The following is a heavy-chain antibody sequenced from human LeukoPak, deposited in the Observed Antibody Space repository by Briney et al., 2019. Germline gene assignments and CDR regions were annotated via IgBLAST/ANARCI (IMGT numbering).Heavy chain of an antibody. CDR1: GFTFDDYA. CDR2: ISGDGGST. CDR3: AKDGTVGDYVWGSSDY. Sequence: GGSLRLSCAASGFTFDDYAMHWVRQAPGKGLEWVSLISGDGGSTHYADSVKGRFTISRDNSKNSLYLQMNSLRTEDTALYYCAKDGTVGDYVWGSSDYWGQGTLVTVSS. J-gene: IGHJ4*02. V-gene: IGHV3-43*02. D-gene: IGHD3-16*01.